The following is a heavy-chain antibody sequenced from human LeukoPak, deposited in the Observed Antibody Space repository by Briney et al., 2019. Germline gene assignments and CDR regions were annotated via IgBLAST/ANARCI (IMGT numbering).Heavy chain of an antibody. V-gene: IGHV1-2*04. Sequence: ASVTVSCTASGYTFTGYYMHWVRQAPGQGLEWMGWINPNSGGTNYAQKFQGWVTMTRDTSISTAYMELSRLRSDDTAVYYCARDRAAAGDFDYWGQGTLVTVSS. CDR3: ARDRAAAGDFDY. CDR2: INPNSGGT. CDR1: GYTFTGYY. D-gene: IGHD6-13*01. J-gene: IGHJ4*02.